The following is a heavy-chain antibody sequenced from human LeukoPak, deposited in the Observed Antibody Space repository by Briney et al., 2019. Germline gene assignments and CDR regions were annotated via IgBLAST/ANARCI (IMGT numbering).Heavy chain of an antibody. V-gene: IGHV1-2*06. Sequence: ASVKVSCKASGYTFTSYGISWVRQAPGQGLEWMGRINPNSGGTNYAQKFQGRVTMTRDTSITTAYMELSVLTSDDTAVYYCARDRSGLSGWNGESDPWGQGTLVTVS. CDR2: INPNSGGT. D-gene: IGHD6-19*01. CDR1: GYTFTSYG. CDR3: ARDRSGLSGWNGESDP. J-gene: IGHJ5*02.